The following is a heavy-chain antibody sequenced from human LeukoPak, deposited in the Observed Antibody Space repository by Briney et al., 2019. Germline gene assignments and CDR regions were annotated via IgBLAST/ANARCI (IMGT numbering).Heavy chain of an antibody. Sequence: PGRSLRLSCAASGFTFSSYAMHWVRQAPGKGLEWVAVISYDGSNKYYADSVKGRFTISRDNSKNTLYLQMNSLRAEDTAVYYCARDLEVPSDYGDYGEYYYGMDVWGQGTTVTVSS. V-gene: IGHV3-30*04. J-gene: IGHJ6*02. CDR1: GFTFSSYA. CDR2: ISYDGSNK. CDR3: ARDLEVPSDYGDYGEYYYGMDV. D-gene: IGHD4-17*01.